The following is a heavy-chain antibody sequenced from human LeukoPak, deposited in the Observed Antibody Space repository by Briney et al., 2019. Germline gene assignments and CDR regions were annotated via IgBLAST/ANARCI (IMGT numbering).Heavy chain of an antibody. J-gene: IGHJ4*02. D-gene: IGHD3-22*01. V-gene: IGHV1-69*06. CDR1: GGTFSSYA. CDR3: ARAYDSSGYEGYYFDY. CDR2: IIPIFGTA. Sequence: GASVRVSCKASGGTFSSYAISWVRQAPGQGLEWMGGIIPIFGTANYAQKFQGRVTITADKSTSTAYMELSSLRSEDTAVYYCARAYDSSGYEGYYFDYWGQGTLVTVSS.